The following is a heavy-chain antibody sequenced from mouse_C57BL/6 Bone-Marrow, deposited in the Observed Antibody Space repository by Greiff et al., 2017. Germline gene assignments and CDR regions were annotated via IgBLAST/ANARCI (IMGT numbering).Heavy chain of an antibody. J-gene: IGHJ3*01. Sequence: QVQLQQPGAELVRPGSSVKLSCKASGYTFTSYWMDWVKQRPGQGLEWIGNIYPSDSETHYNQKFKDKATLTVDKSSSTAYMQLSSLTSEDSAVXDCARGSLRLSGFAYWGQGTLVTVSA. V-gene: IGHV1-61*01. CDR2: IYPSDSET. CDR3: ARGSLRLSGFAY. CDR1: GYTFTSYW. D-gene: IGHD3-2*02.